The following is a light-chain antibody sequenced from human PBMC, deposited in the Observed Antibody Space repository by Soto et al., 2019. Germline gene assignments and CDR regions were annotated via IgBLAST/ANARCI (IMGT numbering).Light chain of an antibody. J-gene: IGKJ5*01. Sequence: DIVMTQSPLSLPVTPGEPASISCRSSQNLLYSNGYNYLDWYLQKPGQSPQLLIYLGSSRASGVPDRFSGSGSGTDFTLTISRVEAEDVGVYYCMQALQTSITFGQGTRLEIK. V-gene: IGKV2-28*01. CDR1: QNLLYSNGYNY. CDR3: MQALQTSIT. CDR2: LGS.